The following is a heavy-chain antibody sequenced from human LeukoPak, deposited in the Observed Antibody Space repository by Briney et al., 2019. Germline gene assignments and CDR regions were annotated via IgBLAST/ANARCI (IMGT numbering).Heavy chain of an antibody. V-gene: IGHV1-69*05. J-gene: IGHJ4*02. D-gene: IGHD5-24*01. CDR2: IIPIFGTA. CDR1: GGTFSSYA. CDR3: AKKKASGWLQSFDY. Sequence: SVKVSCKASGGTFSSYAISWVRQAPGQGLEWMGRIIPIFGTANYAQKFQGRATITTDESTTTAYMELSSLRSEDTAVYYCAKKKASGWLQSFDYWGQGTLVTVSS.